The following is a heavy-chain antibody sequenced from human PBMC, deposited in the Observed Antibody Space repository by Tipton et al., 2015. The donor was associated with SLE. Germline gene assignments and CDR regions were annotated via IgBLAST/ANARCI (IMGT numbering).Heavy chain of an antibody. Sequence: TLSLTCTVSGGSISSGSYYWSWIRQPAGKGLEWIGRIYTSGSTNYNPSLKSRVTMPVDTSKNQFSLKLSSVTAADTAVYYCARGPNYYDSSGYPPYFDYWGQGTLVTVSS. V-gene: IGHV4-61*02. CDR1: GGSISSGSYY. J-gene: IGHJ4*02. CDR2: IYTSGST. D-gene: IGHD3-22*01. CDR3: ARGPNYYDSSGYPPYFDY.